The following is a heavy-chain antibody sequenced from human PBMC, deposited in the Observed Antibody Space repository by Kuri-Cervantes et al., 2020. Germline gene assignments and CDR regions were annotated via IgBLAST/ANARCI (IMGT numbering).Heavy chain of an antibody. CDR3: ARDQRHYYDSSGHYYFDY. J-gene: IGHJ4*02. V-gene: IGHV3-48*01. D-gene: IGHD3-22*01. Sequence: GGSLRLSCAASGFAFSSYSMNWVRQAPGKGLEWVSYISSSSSAIYYADSVQGRFTISRDNAKNSLYLQMNSLRAEDTAVYYCARDQRHYYDSSGHYYFDYWGQGTQVTVSS. CDR2: ISSSSSAI. CDR1: GFAFSSYS.